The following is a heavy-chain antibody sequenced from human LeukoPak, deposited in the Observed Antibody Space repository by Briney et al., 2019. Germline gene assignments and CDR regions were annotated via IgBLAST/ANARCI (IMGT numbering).Heavy chain of an antibody. CDR1: GGSISSYY. CDR2: IYYSGST. V-gene: IGHV4-59*12. D-gene: IGHD3-16*01. J-gene: IGHJ4*02. Sequence: SETLSLTCTVSGGSISSYYWSWIRQPPGKGLEWIGYIYYSGSTNYNPSLKSRVTISVDTSKNQFSLKLSSVTAADTAVYYCARALKSSRPFTFFDYWGQGTLVTVSS. CDR3: ARALKSSRPFTFFDY.